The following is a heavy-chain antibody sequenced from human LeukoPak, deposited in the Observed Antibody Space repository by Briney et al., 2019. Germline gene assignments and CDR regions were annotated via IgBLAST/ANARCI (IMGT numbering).Heavy chain of an antibody. CDR3: ARCIEALLPDY. CDR1: GGSISSGDYY. D-gene: IGHD2-15*01. J-gene: IGHJ4*02. Sequence: SETLSLTCTVSGGSISSGDYYWSWIRQPPGKGLEWIGYIYYSGSTYYNPSLKSRVTISVDTSKNQFSLKLSSVTAADTAVYYSARCIEALLPDYWGQGTLVTVSS. V-gene: IGHV4-30-4*08. CDR2: IYYSGST.